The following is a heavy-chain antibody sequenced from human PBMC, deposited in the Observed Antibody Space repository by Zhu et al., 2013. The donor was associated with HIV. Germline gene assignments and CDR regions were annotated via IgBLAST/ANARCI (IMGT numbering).Heavy chain of an antibody. J-gene: IGHJ4*02. D-gene: IGHD3-10*01. Sequence: QVQLVQSGAEVKKPGSSVKVSCKASGGTFSSYAISWVRQAPGQGLEWMGGIIPIFGTANYAQKFQGRVTITADESTSTAYMELSSLRSEDTAVYYCARDRLRYGSGVIIIIFDYWGQGTLVTVSS. CDR2: IIPIFGTA. CDR3: ARDRLRYGSGVIIIIFDY. CDR1: GGTFSSYA. V-gene: IGHV1-69*01.